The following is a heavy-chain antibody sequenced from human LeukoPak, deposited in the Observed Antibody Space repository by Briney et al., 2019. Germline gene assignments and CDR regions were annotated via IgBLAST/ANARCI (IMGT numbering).Heavy chain of an antibody. V-gene: IGHV1-69*10. Sequence: SVKVSCKASGGTFDTYLFSWVRQAPGQGLEWMGGITPTLGTTKYAERFQGKVTITTAKSMTTVHMELSSLRSEDTAMYYCARSITTRLTLDYWGQGTLVTVSS. CDR2: ITPTLGTT. CDR3: ARSITTRLTLDY. J-gene: IGHJ4*02. CDR1: GGTFDTYL. D-gene: IGHD1-1*01.